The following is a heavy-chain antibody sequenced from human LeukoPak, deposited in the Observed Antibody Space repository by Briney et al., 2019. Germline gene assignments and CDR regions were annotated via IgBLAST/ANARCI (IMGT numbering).Heavy chain of an antibody. Sequence: ASVKVSCKASGYTFTSYAMHWVRQAPGQRLEWMGWINAGNGNTKYSQKFQGRVTIARDTPASTAYMELRSLRSDDTAVYYCARGPWAVAQAFDIWGQGTMVTVSS. D-gene: IGHD6-19*01. V-gene: IGHV1-3*01. CDR2: INAGNGNT. CDR1: GYTFTSYA. J-gene: IGHJ3*02. CDR3: ARGPWAVAQAFDI.